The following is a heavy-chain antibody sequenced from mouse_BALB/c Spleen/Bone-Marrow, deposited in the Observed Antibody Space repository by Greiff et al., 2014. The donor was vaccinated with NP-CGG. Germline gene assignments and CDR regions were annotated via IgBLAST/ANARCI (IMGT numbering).Heavy chain of an antibody. V-gene: IGHV1-80*01. J-gene: IGHJ2*01. D-gene: IGHD4-1*01. CDR3: ARVRNWADY. Sequence: LVESGAELVRPGSSVKISCKASGYAFSSYWMNWVKQRPGQGLEWIGQIYPGDGDTNYNGKFKGEATLTADKSSSTAYMQLSSLTSEDSAVYFCARVRNWADYWGQGTTLTVSS. CDR1: GYAFSSYW. CDR2: IYPGDGDT.